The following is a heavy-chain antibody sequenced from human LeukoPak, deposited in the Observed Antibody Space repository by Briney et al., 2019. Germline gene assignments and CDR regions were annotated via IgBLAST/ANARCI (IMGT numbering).Heavy chain of an antibody. CDR1: GGSISSGGYS. D-gene: IGHD3-22*01. J-gene: IGHJ4*02. V-gene: IGHV4-30-2*01. CDR2: IYHSGST. CDR3: ARAQNYYDSSGLFDY. Sequence: PSETLSLTCAVSGGSISSGGYSWSWIRQPPGKGLEWIGYIYHSGSTYYNPSLKSRVTISVDRSKHQFSLKLSSVTAADTAVYYCARAQNYYDSSGLFDYWGQGTLVTVSS.